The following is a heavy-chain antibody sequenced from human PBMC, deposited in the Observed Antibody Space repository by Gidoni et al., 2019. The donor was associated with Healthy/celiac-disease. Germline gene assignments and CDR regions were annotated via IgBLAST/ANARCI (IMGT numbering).Heavy chain of an antibody. CDR2: IYYSGST. J-gene: IGHJ4*02. Sequence: QVQLQESGPGLVKPSETLSLTCTVSGGSISNYYWSWIRQPPGKGLEWIGYIYYSGSTNYNPSLKSRVTISVDTSKNQFSLKLSSVTAADTAVYYCARHDIVGATLDYWGQGTLVTVSS. CDR3: ARHDIVGATLDY. V-gene: IGHV4-59*08. CDR1: GGSISNYY. D-gene: IGHD1-26*01.